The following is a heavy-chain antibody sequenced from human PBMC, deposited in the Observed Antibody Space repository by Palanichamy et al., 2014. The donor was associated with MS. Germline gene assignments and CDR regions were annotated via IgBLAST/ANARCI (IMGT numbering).Heavy chain of an antibody. D-gene: IGHD4-17*01. CDR1: AFTFTNYW. J-gene: IGHJ4*02. Sequence: EVQLMESGGGLGQPGGSLRLSCAASAFTFTNYWMSWVRQAPGKGLEWVANIKQDGSEKYYVDSVKGRFTISRDNAKNSLYLQMNSLRAEDTAVYYCARAHGDYVNYFDNWGQGTLVTVSS. V-gene: IGHV3-7*01. CDR2: IKQDGSEK. CDR3: ARAHGDYVNYFDN.